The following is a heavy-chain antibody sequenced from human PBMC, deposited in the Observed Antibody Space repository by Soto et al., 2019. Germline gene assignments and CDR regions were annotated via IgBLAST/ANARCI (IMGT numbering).Heavy chain of an antibody. CDR3: ARDPITMFRGVIITGFDY. CDR1: GFTFSSYG. D-gene: IGHD3-10*01. J-gene: IGHJ4*01. CDR2: IWYDGSNK. V-gene: IGHV3-33*01. Sequence: QVQLVESGGGVVQPGRSLRLSCAASGFTFSSYGMHWVRQAPGKGLEWVAVIWYDGSNKYYADSVKGRLTISRDNSKNTLYLQMNSLRAEDTAVYYCARDPITMFRGVIITGFDYWGHGTLVTVSS.